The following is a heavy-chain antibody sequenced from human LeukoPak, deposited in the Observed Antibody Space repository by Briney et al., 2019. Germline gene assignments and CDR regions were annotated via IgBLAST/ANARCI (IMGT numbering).Heavy chain of an antibody. CDR2: INPSGGST. CDR3: ATEGGWQPTDYGDHVY. Sequence: GASVKVSCKASGYTFTSYHIHWVRQAPGQGLEWMGIINPSGGSTTYAQKFQGRVTMTRDTSTSTVYMELRSLRSDDTALYYCATEGGWQPTDYGDHVYWGQGTLVTVSS. CDR1: GYTFTSYH. J-gene: IGHJ4*02. V-gene: IGHV1-46*01. D-gene: IGHD4-17*01.